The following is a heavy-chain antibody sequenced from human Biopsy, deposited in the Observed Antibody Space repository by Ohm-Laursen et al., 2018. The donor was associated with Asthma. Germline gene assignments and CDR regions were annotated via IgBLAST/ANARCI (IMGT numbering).Heavy chain of an antibody. CDR2: IIPIVGTT. D-gene: IGHD3-16*01. V-gene: IGHV1-69*13. CDR3: ARDQGDFWFFDL. J-gene: IGHJ2*01. CDR1: GGTFSSDA. Sequence: SVKVSCKASGGTFSSDAIGWVRQAPGQGLEWMGGIIPIVGTTAYAQKFQGRVTITADEATSTAYMELSSLRSEDTSVYYCARDQGDFWFFDLWGRGSLVTVSS.